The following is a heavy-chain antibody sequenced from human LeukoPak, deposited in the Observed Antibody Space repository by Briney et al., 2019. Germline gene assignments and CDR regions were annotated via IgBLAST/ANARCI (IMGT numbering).Heavy chain of an antibody. CDR1: GYTFTSYG. CDR2: IGAYNGNT. D-gene: IGHD2-8*01. J-gene: IGHJ3*02. V-gene: IGHV1-18*01. CDR3: ARVYPVYDAFDI. Sequence: ASVKVSCKASGYTFTSYGISWVRQAPGQGLEWMGWIGAYNGNTNYAQKLQGRVTMTTDTSTSTAYMELRSLRSDDTAVYYCARVYPVYDAFDIWGQGTMVTVSS.